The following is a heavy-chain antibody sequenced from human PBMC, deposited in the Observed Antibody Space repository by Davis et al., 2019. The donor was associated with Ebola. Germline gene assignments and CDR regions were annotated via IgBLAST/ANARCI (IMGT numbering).Heavy chain of an antibody. CDR2: IKTDGSLT. V-gene: IGHV3-74*01. CDR3: AREGRVFALDY. D-gene: IGHD3-3*01. J-gene: IGHJ4*02. Sequence: HTGGSLRLSCAASGFSFSSYWMHWVHHVPGKGLVWVSRIKTDGSLTGYGDSVQGRFIISRDNAKNTVYLQMNDLRAEDTAVHYCAREGRVFALDYWGQGALVTVSS. CDR1: GFSFSSYW.